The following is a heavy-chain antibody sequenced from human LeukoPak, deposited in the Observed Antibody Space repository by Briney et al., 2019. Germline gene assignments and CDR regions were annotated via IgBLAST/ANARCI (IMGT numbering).Heavy chain of an antibody. CDR1: GFTFSSYE. V-gene: IGHV3-48*03. CDR3: VVHSATSCY. Sequence: GGSLRLSCATSGFTFSSYEMNWVRRAPGKGLEWISYITTSGNSTYYADSVKGRFTISRDNGKTALSLQMNSLRAEDTAVYYCVVHSATSCYWGQGTLVTVSS. CDR2: ITTSGNST. J-gene: IGHJ4*02. D-gene: IGHD1-26*01.